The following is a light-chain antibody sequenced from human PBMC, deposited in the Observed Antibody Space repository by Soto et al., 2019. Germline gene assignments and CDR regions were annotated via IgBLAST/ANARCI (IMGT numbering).Light chain of an antibody. V-gene: IGKV3-20*01. J-gene: IGKJ1*01. CDR2: GAS. CDR1: ESVSSRY. Sequence: EIVLTQSPGTLSLSPGERATLSCRATESVSSRYLAWYQQKPGQAPRLLIYGASSRATGIPDRFSGSGSGTDFTLTISRLEPEDVAVSYCQQYGSSPPWTFGQGTKVEIK. CDR3: QQYGSSPPWT.